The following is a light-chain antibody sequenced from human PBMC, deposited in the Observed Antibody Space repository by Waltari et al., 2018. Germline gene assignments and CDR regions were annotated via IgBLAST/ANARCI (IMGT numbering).Light chain of an antibody. CDR2: DTN. J-gene: IGLJ2*01. CDR3: QTWDKSLNVVV. V-gene: IGLV1-51*01. CDR1: SSNIGNNF. Sequence: QSVLTQPPSLSAAAGQKVTISCSGSSSNIGNNFVVWYQQLPGTAPKVLIHDTNKRPSGIPDRFAGSKSDTSATLDITGLQTGDEADYYCQTWDKSLNVVVFGGGTKLTVL.